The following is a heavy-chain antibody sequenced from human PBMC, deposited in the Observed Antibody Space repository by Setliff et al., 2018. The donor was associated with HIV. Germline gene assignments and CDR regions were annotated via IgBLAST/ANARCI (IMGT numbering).Heavy chain of an antibody. Sequence: ASVKVSCKASGYTFTTYYMHWVRQAPGQGLEWMGIINPSGGSTSYAQKFQDRVTMTRDTSTSTVYMELSSLRSEDTAVYYCARDYGDYVSLNYWGQGTLVTVSS. V-gene: IGHV1-46*01. J-gene: IGHJ4*02. CDR1: GYTFTTYY. CDR2: INPSGGST. D-gene: IGHD4-17*01. CDR3: ARDYGDYVSLNY.